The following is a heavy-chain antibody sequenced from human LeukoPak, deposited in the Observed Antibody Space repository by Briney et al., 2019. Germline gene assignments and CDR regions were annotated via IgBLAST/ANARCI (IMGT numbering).Heavy chain of an antibody. CDR2: ISYDGSNK. CDR3: AKDGSYYDILTGYHYFDY. CDR1: GFTFSSYG. J-gene: IGHJ4*02. Sequence: GGSLRLSCAASGFTFSSYGMHWVRQAPGKGLEWVAVISYDGSNKYYANSVKGRFTISRDNSKNTLYPQMNSLRAEDTAVYYCAKDGSYYDILTGYHYFDYWGQGTLVTVSS. V-gene: IGHV3-30*18. D-gene: IGHD3-9*01.